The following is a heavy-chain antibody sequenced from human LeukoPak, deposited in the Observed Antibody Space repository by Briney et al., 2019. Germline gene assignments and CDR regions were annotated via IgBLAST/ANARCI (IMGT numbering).Heavy chain of an antibody. CDR1: GFTFSSYW. D-gene: IGHD3-22*01. CDR3: ARRYYYDSSGYPYYYYYGMDV. J-gene: IGHJ6*02. CDR2: ISSGSSTI. Sequence: GGSLRLSCAASGFTFSSYWMTWVRQAPGKGLEWVSYISSGSSTIYYTDSVKGRFTISRDNAKNSLYLQMNSLRDEDTAVYYCARRYYYDSSGYPYYYYYGMDVWGQGTTVTVSS. V-gene: IGHV3-48*02.